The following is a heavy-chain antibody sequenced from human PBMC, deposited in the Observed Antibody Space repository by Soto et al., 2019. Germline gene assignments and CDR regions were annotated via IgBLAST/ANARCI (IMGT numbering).Heavy chain of an antibody. V-gene: IGHV1-46*01. CDR3: LNSPHY. D-gene: IGHD6-13*01. J-gene: IGHJ4*02. CDR2: INPSGGST. CDR1: GYTFTSYY. Sequence: GASVKVSCKASGYTFTSYYMHWVRQAPGQGLEWMGIINPSGGSTSYAQKFQGRVTITADKSTGTAYMELSSLRSEDTAVYYCLNSPHYRGQRTLVPAPS.